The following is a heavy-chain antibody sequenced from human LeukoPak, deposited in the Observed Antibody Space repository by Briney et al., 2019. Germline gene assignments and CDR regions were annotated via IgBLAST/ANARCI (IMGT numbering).Heavy chain of an antibody. CDR1: GYTFTGYG. D-gene: IGHD1-26*01. CDR2: ISAYNGNT. Sequence: ASVEVSCKASGYTFTGYGISWVRQAPGQGLEWMGWISAYNGNTNYAQKLQGRVTMTTDTSTSTAYMELRSLRSDDTAVYYCARGRKWQLLVAVDTFVQGTLVNGSS. V-gene: IGHV1-18*01. J-gene: IGHJ3*02. CDR3: ARGRKWQLLVAVDT.